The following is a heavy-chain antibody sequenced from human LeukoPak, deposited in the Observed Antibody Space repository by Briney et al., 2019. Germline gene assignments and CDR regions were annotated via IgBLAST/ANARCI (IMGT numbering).Heavy chain of an antibody. J-gene: IGHJ4*02. D-gene: IGHD2-21*02. V-gene: IGHV3-53*01. CDR1: GFTVSSNY. Sequence: GGSLRLSCAASGFTVSSNYMTWVRQAPGKGLEWVSVIYSNNTTFYADSVKGRFTISRGKSKNTLYLQMNSLRAEDTAVYYCVTGDHSPYYFHYWGQGTLVTVSS. CDR3: VTGDHSPYYFHY. CDR2: IYSNNTT.